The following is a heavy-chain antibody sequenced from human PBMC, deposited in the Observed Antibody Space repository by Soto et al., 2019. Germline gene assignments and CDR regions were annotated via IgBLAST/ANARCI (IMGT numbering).Heavy chain of an antibody. Sequence: SVKVSCKASGGTFSSYAISWVRQAPGQGLEWMGGIIPIFGTANYAQKFQGRVTITADESTSTAYMELSSLRSEDTAVYYCARSGSGWDLPRGMDVWGQGTTVTVSS. CDR1: GGTFSSYA. J-gene: IGHJ6*02. CDR2: IIPIFGTA. V-gene: IGHV1-69*13. D-gene: IGHD6-19*01. CDR3: ARSGSGWDLPRGMDV.